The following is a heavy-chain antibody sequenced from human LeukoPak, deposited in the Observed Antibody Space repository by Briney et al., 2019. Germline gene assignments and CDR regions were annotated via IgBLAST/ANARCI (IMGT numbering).Heavy chain of an antibody. D-gene: IGHD2-15*01. CDR2: IYSGGST. CDR3: ARRFYGYCSGGSCLRAYYFDY. CDR1: EFSVGSNY. Sequence: GGSLRLSCAASEFSVGSNYMTWVRQAPGKGLEWVSLIYSGGSTYYADSVKGRFTISRDNSKNTLYLQMNSLRAEDTAVYYCARRFYGYCSGGSCLRAYYFDYWGQGTLVTVSS. J-gene: IGHJ4*02. V-gene: IGHV3-66*01.